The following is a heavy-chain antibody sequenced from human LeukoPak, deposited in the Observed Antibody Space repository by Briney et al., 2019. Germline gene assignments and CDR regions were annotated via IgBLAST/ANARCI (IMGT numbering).Heavy chain of an antibody. V-gene: IGHV4-34*01. CDR3: AGHDPRYYYYMDV. CDR1: GGSFSGYY. J-gene: IGHJ6*03. Sequence: SETLSLTCAVYGGSFSGYYWSWIRQPPGKGLEWIGEINHSGSTNYNPSLKSRVTISVDTSKNQFSLKLSSVTAADTAVYYCAGHDPRYYYYMDVWGKGTTVTVSS. CDR2: INHSGST. D-gene: IGHD3-3*01.